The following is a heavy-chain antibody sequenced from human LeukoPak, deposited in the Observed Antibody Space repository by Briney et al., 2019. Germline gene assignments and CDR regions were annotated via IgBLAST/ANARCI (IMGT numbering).Heavy chain of an antibody. D-gene: IGHD5-24*01. V-gene: IGHV1-46*01. J-gene: IGHJ5*02. CDR1: GYTFTSYY. CDR2: INPSGGST. Sequence: ASVKVSCKASGYTFTSYYMHWVRQAPGQGLEWMGIINPSGGSTSYAQKFQGRVTMTRDTYTSTVYMELSSLRYEDTAVYYCARDLQFGDGYNWEVVWFDPWGQGTLVTVSS. CDR3: ARDLQFGDGYNWEVVWFDP.